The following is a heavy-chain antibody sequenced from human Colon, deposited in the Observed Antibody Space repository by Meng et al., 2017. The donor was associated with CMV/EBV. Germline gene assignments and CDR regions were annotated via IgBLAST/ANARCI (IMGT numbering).Heavy chain of an antibody. Sequence: GESLKISCATSGFTFCTYTMAWVRQAPGKGLEWVSGISGSGDRTYYVESVKGRFNISRDNSKNTLYMHLNSLRVEDTAVYYCARGGIAAANWFDPWGQGTLVTVSS. V-gene: IGHV3-23*01. CDR2: ISGSGDRT. CDR1: GFTFCTYT. CDR3: ARGGIAAANWFDP. D-gene: IGHD6-13*01. J-gene: IGHJ5*02.